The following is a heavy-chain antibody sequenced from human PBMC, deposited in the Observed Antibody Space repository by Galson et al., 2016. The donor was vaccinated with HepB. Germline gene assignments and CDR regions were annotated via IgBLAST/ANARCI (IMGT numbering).Heavy chain of an antibody. J-gene: IGHJ4*02. Sequence: SLRLSCAASGFTFSSHWMHWVRQSPGMGLVWVSRISSDGLTTTYADSVKGRFTISRDNGRNTLYLQMNSLRAEDTAVYYCARKGGIYSPWGYWGQGTLVTVSS. D-gene: IGHD3-10*01. CDR2: ISSDGLTT. CDR1: GFTFSSHW. V-gene: IGHV3-74*03. CDR3: ARKGGIYSPWGY.